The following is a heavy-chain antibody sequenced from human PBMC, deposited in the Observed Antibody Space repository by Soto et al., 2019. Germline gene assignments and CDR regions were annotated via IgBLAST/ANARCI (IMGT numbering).Heavy chain of an antibody. Sequence: QGHLLQSGDEVKTPGASVRVSCRASGYPFTSYGISWVRQAPGQGLEWVAWISAYNGNRDTAQKFHGRVTMTLDTSTDTAHMELGDMTSADTGVYDCARGRIVASIHDAFEIWGQGTKGTVSS. CDR1: GYPFTSYG. V-gene: IGHV1-18*01. J-gene: IGHJ3*02. CDR3: ARGRIVASIHDAFEI. CDR2: ISAYNGNR. D-gene: IGHD5-12*01.